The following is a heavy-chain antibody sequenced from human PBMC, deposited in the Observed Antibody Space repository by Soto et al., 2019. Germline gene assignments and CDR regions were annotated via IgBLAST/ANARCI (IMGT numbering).Heavy chain of an antibody. V-gene: IGHV1-46*01. CDR2: INPSGGST. CDR3: ASLDGYNSPYDY. J-gene: IGHJ4*02. Sequence: QVQLVQSGAEVKKPGASVKVSCKASGYTFTSYYMHWVRQAPGQGLEWMGIINPSGGSTSYAQKFQGRVTMTRVTATSTVYMELSSLRSEDTAVYYCASLDGYNSPYDYWGQGTLVTVSS. CDR1: GYTFTSYY. D-gene: IGHD5-12*01.